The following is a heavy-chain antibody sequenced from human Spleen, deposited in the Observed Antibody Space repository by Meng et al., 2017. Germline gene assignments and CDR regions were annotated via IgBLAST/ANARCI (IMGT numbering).Heavy chain of an antibody. D-gene: IGHD6-19*01. CDR3: AKGKIAVAGDYFDY. J-gene: IGHJ4*02. CDR1: GFTFDDYA. Sequence: SLKISCAASGFTFDDYAMHWVRQAPGKGLEWVSGISWNSGSIGYADSVKGRFTISRDNAKNSLYLQMNSLRAEDTALYYCAKGKIAVAGDYFDYWGQGTLVTVSS. V-gene: IGHV3-9*01. CDR2: ISWNSGSI.